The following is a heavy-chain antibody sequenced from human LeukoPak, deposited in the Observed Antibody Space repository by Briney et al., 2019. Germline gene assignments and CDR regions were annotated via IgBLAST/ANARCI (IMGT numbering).Heavy chain of an antibody. J-gene: IGHJ4*02. Sequence: PGGSLRLSCAASGFTFSSYAMTWVRQIPGKGLEWVSTISESGGGSYSGGGTYYGDSVKGRFIISKDGSTKTLFLQMDRLRADDTGIYYYAKGKVNHLGALDYWGQGALVTVSS. CDR3: AKGKVNHLGALDY. D-gene: IGHD1-26*01. V-gene: IGHV3-23*01. CDR2: ISESGGGSYSGGGT. CDR1: GFTFSSYA.